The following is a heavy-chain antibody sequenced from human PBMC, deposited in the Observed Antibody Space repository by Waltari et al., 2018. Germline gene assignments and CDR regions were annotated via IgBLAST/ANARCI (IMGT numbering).Heavy chain of an antibody. CDR3: ARGDSSGYYRL. Sequence: QVQLQESGPGLVKPSETLSLPCPVSGGSISRYYWSWIRQPPGKGLEWIGYIYYSGRTNYNPSLKSRVTISVDTSKNQFSLKLSSVTAADTAVYYCARGDSSGYYRLWGQGTLVTVSS. CDR2: IYYSGRT. D-gene: IGHD3-22*01. J-gene: IGHJ4*02. CDR1: GGSISRYY. V-gene: IGHV4-59*01.